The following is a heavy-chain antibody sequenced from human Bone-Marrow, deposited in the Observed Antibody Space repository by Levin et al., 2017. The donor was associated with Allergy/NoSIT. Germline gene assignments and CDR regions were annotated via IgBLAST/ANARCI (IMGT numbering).Heavy chain of an antibody. CDR3: ARELEGSSSDV. CDR1: GYTITDYD. J-gene: IGHJ6*02. Sequence: ASVKVSCKASGYTITDYDINWVRQAAGRGLEWMAFMNPKSGKTGYAQTFQGRVTMTRNTSINTVYMEVSSLRSEDTAVYYCARELEGSSSDVWGQGTTVTVSS. V-gene: IGHV1-8*01. CDR2: MNPKSGKT. D-gene: IGHD6-6*01.